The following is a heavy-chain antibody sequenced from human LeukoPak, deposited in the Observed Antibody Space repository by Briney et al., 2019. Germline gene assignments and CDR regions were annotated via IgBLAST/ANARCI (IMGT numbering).Heavy chain of an antibody. D-gene: IGHD6-13*01. Sequence: GASVKVSCKASGYTFTNYAMNWVRQAPGQGLEWMGWINTNTGNPTYAQGFTGRFVFSLDTSVSTAYLQNSSLKAEDTAMYYCARERRSSSPGEQQLVRAFDIWGQGTMVTVSS. V-gene: IGHV7-4-1*02. CDR3: ARERRSSSPGEQQLVRAFDI. CDR2: INTNTGNP. CDR1: GYTFTNYA. J-gene: IGHJ3*02.